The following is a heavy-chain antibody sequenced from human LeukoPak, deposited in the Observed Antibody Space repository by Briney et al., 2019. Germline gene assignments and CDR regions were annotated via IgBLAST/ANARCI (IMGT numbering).Heavy chain of an antibody. Sequence: PSETLSPTCTVSGGSISHYYWSWIRQSPGKGLEWIGYIYYSGTTNYNPSLKSRVTISVDTSRNQFSLQLRSVTAADTAVYYRAREDPQTTVPEGMDVWGQRTTVILSS. CDR3: AREDPQTTVPEGMDV. CDR1: GGSISHYY. D-gene: IGHD4-17*01. CDR2: IYYSGTT. V-gene: IGHV4-59*01. J-gene: IGHJ6*02.